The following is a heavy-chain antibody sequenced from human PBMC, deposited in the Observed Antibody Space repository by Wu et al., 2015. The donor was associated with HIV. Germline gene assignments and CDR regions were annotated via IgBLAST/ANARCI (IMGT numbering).Heavy chain of an antibody. V-gene: IGHV1-2*02. D-gene: IGHD2-15*01. Sequence: QVQLVQSGAEVKKPGASVKVSCKASGYTFTGYYMHWVRQAPGQGLEWMGWINPNSGGTNYAQKLQGRVTMTRDTSISTAYMELSRLRSDDTAVYYCARDVGSCSGGSCWRYFDSWGQGTLVTVSS. CDR1: GYTFTGYY. CDR3: ARDVGSCSGGSCWRYFDS. CDR2: INPNSGGT. J-gene: IGHJ4*02.